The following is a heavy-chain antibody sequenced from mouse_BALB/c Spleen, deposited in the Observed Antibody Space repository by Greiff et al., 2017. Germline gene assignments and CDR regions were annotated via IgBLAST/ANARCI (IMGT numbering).Heavy chain of an antibody. J-gene: IGHJ3*01. D-gene: IGHD2-3*01. V-gene: IGHV2-9*02. CDR2: IWAGGST. Sequence: VQLKESGPGLVAPSQSLSITCTVSGFSLTSYGVHWVRQPPGKGLEWLGVIWAGGSTNYNSALMSRLSISKDNSKSQVFLKMNSLQTDDTAMYYCARDDGNAWFAYWGQGTLVTVSA. CDR1: GFSLTSYG. CDR3: ARDDGNAWFAY.